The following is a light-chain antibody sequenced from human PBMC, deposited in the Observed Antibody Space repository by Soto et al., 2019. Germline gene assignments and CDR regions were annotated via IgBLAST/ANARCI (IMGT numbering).Light chain of an antibody. CDR1: SGSIASNY. CDR2: EDN. Sequence: NFMLTQPHSVSESPGKTVTISCTGSSGSIASNYVQWYQQRPGSAPTTVISEDNQRPSGVPDRFSGSIDSSSNSASLTISGLKTEDEADYYCQSFDSSNVVFGGGTKVTVL. J-gene: IGLJ3*02. V-gene: IGLV6-57*02. CDR3: QSFDSSNVV.